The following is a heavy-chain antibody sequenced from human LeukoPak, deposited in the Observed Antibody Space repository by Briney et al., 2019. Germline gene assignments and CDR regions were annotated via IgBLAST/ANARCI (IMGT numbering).Heavy chain of an antibody. J-gene: IGHJ4*02. V-gene: IGHV3-20*04. CDR3: ARGFFGESIVLDY. Sequence: GGSLRLSCAASGFTFDDYGMSWVRQAPGKGLEWVSGINWNGGSTGYADSVKGRFTISRDNAKNSLYLQMSSLRAEDTALYFCARGFFGESIVLDYWGQGTLVTVSS. D-gene: IGHD3-10*01. CDR1: GFTFDDYG. CDR2: INWNGGST.